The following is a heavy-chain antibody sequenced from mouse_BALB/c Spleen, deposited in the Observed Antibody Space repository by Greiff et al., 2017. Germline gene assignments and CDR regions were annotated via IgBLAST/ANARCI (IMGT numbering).Heavy chain of an antibody. CDR3: ARERATTARAWFAY. V-gene: IGHV1S29*02. CDR1: GYTFTDYN. Sequence: EVKLQESGPELVKPGASVKISCKASGYTFTDYNMHWVKQSHGKSLEWIGYIYPYNGGTGYNQKFKSKATLTVDNSSSTAYMELRSLTSEDSAVYYCARERATTARAWFAYWGQGTLVTVSA. D-gene: IGHD1-2*01. CDR2: IYPYNGGT. J-gene: IGHJ3*01.